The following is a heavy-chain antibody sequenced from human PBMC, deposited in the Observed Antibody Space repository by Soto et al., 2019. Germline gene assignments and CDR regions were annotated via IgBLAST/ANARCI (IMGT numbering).Heavy chain of an antibody. D-gene: IGHD2-15*01. CDR1: GCSINSGGYY. J-gene: IGHJ4*02. Sequence: SETLSLACAVSGCSINSGGYYWSWIRQHPGKGLEWIGYIYYSGSTYYNPSLKSRVTISVDMSKNQFSLKLSSVTAADTAVYYCARGVVVVAAAEYWGQGTLVTVSS. V-gene: IGHV4-31*11. CDR2: IYYSGST. CDR3: ARGVVVVAAAEY.